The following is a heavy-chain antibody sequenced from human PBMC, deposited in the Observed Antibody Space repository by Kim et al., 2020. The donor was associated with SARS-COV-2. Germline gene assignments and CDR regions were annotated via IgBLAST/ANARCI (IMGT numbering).Heavy chain of an antibody. CDR1: GGTFNTFG. V-gene: IGHV3-33*01. D-gene: IGHD2-2*02. CDR2: IFSDGTKK. Sequence: GGSLRLSCTASGGTFNTFGIHWIRQAPGKGLEWVAVIFSDGTKKYFAESVKGRYTITRDNSKNTEYLQMSSLRAEDTAVLFCARGGHCEATSCYTCWF. J-gene: IGHJ5*01. CDR3: ARGGHCEATSCYTCWF.